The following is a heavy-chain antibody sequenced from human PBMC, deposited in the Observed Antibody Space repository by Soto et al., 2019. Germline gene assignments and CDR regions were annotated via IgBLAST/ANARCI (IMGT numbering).Heavy chain of an antibody. J-gene: IGHJ3*02. CDR3: ARHDTGVVATHDAFGI. V-gene: IGHV4-59*08. CDR1: GGSISSYY. CDR2: IYYSGST. Sequence: PSETLSLTCTVSGGSISSYYWSWIRQPPGKGLEWIGYIYYSGSTNYNPSLKSRVTISVDTSKNQFSLKLSSVTAADTAVYYCARHDTGVVATHDAFGIWGPGTMVTVS. D-gene: IGHD2-15*01.